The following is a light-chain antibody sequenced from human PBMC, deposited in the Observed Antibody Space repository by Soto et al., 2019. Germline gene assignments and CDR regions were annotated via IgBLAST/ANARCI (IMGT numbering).Light chain of an antibody. Sequence: QSALTQPASVCGSPGQSITISFAGTSSDVGGYNYVSWYQQHPGKAPKLMIYDVSSRPSGVSNRFSGSKSGTAASLTIAGLQAEDQADYYCSSYTSTSTGYVFGTGTKLTVL. CDR1: SSDVGGYNY. J-gene: IGLJ1*01. CDR3: SSYTSTSTGYV. CDR2: DVS. V-gene: IGLV2-14*03.